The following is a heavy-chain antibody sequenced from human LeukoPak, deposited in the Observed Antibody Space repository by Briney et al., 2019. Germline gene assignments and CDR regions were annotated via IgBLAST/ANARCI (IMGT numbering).Heavy chain of an antibody. CDR3: ARPKSYSGSYNY. V-gene: IGHV4-34*01. D-gene: IGHD1-26*01. Sequence: ASETLSLTCAVYGGSFSGYYWSWIRQPPGKGLEWIGEINHSGSTNYNPSLKSRVTILVDTSKNQFSLKLSSVTAADTAVYYCARPKSYSGSYNYWGQGTLVTVSS. CDR1: GGSFSGYY. CDR2: INHSGST. J-gene: IGHJ4*02.